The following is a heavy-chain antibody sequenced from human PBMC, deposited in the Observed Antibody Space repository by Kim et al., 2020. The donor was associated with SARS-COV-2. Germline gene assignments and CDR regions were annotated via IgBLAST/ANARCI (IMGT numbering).Heavy chain of an antibody. CDR2: IIPIFGTA. J-gene: IGHJ6*02. CDR1: GGTFSSYA. Sequence: SVKVSCKASGGTFSSYAISWVRQAPGQGLEWMGGIIPIFGTANYAQKFQGRVTITADESTSTAYMELSSLRSEDTAVYYCAGVSKIKWLLGVRYYYYGMDVWGQGTTVTVSS. D-gene: IGHD3-22*01. V-gene: IGHV1-69*13. CDR3: AGVSKIKWLLGVRYYYYGMDV.